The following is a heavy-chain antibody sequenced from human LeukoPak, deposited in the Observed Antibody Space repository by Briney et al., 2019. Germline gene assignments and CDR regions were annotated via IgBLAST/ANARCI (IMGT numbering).Heavy chain of an antibody. J-gene: IGHJ4*02. CDR1: GFTFSSYG. V-gene: IGHV3-33*06. Sequence: PGGSLRLSCAASGFTFSSYGMHWVRQAPGKGLDWVAVIWYDGSNKYYADSVKGRFTISRDNSKNTLYLQMNSLRAEDTAVYYCAKDTLVEMATIIDYWGQGTLVTVSS. CDR2: IWYDGSNK. CDR3: AKDTLVEMATIIDY. D-gene: IGHD5-24*01.